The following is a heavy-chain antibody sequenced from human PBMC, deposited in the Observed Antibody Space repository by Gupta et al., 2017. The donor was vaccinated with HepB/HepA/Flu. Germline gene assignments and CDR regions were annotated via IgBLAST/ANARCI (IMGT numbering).Heavy chain of an antibody. CDR1: ALTFSSYA. CDR2: ISYDGSNK. D-gene: IGHD3-9*01. J-gene: IGHJ5*02. V-gene: IGHV3-30-3*01. Sequence: VQLVESVGGVFQPGRALRLSCVASALTFSSYAMHLVRQVPGKGLEWGGGISYDGSNKYYADSVKGRFTISRDNSKNTLYLQMTSLRAEDTAVYYCARDGLRDCDWLPTRALNWFDPWGKGTLVTVAS. CDR3: ARDGLRDCDWLPTRALNWFDP.